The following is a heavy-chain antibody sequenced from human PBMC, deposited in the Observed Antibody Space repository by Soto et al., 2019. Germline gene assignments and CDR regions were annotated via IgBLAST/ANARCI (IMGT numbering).Heavy chain of an antibody. Sequence: DVQLVESGGGLVQPGRSLRLSCAASGFTFDDYAMHWVRQAPGKGLEWVSGISWNSGSIGYADSVKGRFTISRDNAKNSLYLQMNSLRAEDTALYYCAKDPGATSAFDIWGQGTMVTVSS. V-gene: IGHV3-9*01. D-gene: IGHD1-26*01. CDR3: AKDPGATSAFDI. J-gene: IGHJ3*02. CDR2: ISWNSGSI. CDR1: GFTFDDYA.